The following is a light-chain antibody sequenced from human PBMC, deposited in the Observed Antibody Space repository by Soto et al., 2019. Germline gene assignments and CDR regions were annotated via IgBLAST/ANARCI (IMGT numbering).Light chain of an antibody. CDR3: CSYAGSRAS. CDR1: SSVVDGYDY. CDR2: DVT. Sequence: QSALTQPRSVSGSPGQSVTISCTGTSSVVDGYDYVSWYQQYPGKAPKLMIYDVTKRPSGVPDRFSGSKSGNTASLTISGLQADDEADYYCCSYAGSRASFGGGTKLTVL. V-gene: IGLV2-11*01. J-gene: IGLJ2*01.